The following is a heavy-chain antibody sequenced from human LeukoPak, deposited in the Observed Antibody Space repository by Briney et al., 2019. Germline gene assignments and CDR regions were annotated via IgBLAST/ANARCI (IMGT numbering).Heavy chain of an antibody. J-gene: IGHJ4*02. Sequence: GGSLRLPCAASGFTFSSYWMSWVRQAPGKGLEWVANINQDGSAQNYVDSVKGRFTISRDNAKNSMCLQMNSLRAEDTAVYYCLRDFGGSWGQGTLVSVSS. CDR1: GFTFSSYW. D-gene: IGHD2-15*01. CDR2: INQDGSAQ. CDR3: LRDFGGS. V-gene: IGHV3-7*01.